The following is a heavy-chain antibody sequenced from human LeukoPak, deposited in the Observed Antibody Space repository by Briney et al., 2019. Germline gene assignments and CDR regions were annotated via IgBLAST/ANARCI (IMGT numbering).Heavy chain of an antibody. D-gene: IGHD3-10*01. V-gene: IGHV3-9*01. CDR2: ISWNSGSI. CDR1: GFTFDDYA. Sequence: GGSLRLSCAASGFTFDDYAMHWVRHAPGKGLEWVSGISWNSGSIGYADSVKGRFTISRDNAKNSLYLQMNSLRAEDTALYYCANGITMVRGVAYDAFDIWGQGTMVTVSS. CDR3: ANGITMVRGVAYDAFDI. J-gene: IGHJ3*02.